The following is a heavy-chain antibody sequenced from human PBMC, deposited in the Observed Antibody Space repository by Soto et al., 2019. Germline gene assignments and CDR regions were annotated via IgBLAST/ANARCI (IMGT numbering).Heavy chain of an antibody. CDR1: GGSISSGGYY. J-gene: IGHJ3*02. Sequence: SETLSLTCTVSGGSISSGGYYWSWIRQHPGKGLEWIGYIYYSGSTYYNPSLKSRVTISVDTSKNQFSLKLSSVTAADTAVYYCARDGSRTPGTTKGAFDIWGQGTMVTGS. V-gene: IGHV4-31*03. CDR3: ARDGSRTPGTTKGAFDI. CDR2: IYYSGST. D-gene: IGHD1-7*01.